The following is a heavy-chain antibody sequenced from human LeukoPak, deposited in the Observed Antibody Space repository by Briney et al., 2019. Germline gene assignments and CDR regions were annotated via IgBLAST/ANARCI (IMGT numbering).Heavy chain of an antibody. Sequence: GGSLRLSCAASGFTFSSYGMHWVRQAPGKGLEWVAVISYDGSNKYYADSVKGRFTISRDNSKNTLYLQMNSLRAEDTAVYYCAKDGIAYYDFWSGPYYYGMDVWGQGTTVTASS. J-gene: IGHJ6*02. CDR3: AKDGIAYYDFWSGPYYYGMDV. V-gene: IGHV3-30*18. CDR2: ISYDGSNK. CDR1: GFTFSSYG. D-gene: IGHD3-3*01.